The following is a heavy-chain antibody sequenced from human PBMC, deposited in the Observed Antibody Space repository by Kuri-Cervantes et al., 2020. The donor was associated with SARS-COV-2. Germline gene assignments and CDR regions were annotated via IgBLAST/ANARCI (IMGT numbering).Heavy chain of an antibody. D-gene: IGHD6-19*01. Sequence: GESLKISCAASGFTFSSYGMHWVRQAPGKGLEWVAVISYDGSNKYYADSVKGRFTISRDNSKNTLYLQMNSLRAEDTAVYYCAKVAEEDSSGWYPDYYYGMDVWGQGTTGT. CDR3: AKVAEEDSSGWYPDYYYGMDV. J-gene: IGHJ6*02. CDR2: ISYDGSNK. V-gene: IGHV3-30*18. CDR1: GFTFSSYG.